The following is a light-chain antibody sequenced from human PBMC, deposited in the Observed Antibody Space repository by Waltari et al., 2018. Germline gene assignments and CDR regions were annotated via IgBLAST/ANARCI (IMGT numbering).Light chain of an antibody. CDR3: QQYHHFWT. CDR2: KAS. J-gene: IGKJ1*01. V-gene: IGKV1-5*03. CDR1: QSISGL. Sequence: DIQMTQSPSTLSASVGDRVTITCRASQSISGLLAWYQQKPGTAPKLLIYKASTLQTGVPSRFSGSGSGADFTLTIAGLQTDDFATYYCQQYHHFWTFGQGTKVEMK.